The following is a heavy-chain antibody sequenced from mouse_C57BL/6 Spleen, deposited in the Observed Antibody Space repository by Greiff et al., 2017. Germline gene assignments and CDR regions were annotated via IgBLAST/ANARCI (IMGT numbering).Heavy chain of an antibody. CDR2: IDPNSGGT. V-gene: IGHV1-62-3*01. D-gene: IGHD1-1*01. Sequence: QVQLQQSGAELVKPGASVKLSCKASGYTFTSYWMHWVKQRPGRGLEWIGRIDPNSGGTNYNQKFKGKSTLTVDKSSSTAYMQLSSLTSEDSAVYYCARKGGRGTFFDYWGQGTTLTVSS. J-gene: IGHJ2*01. CDR3: ARKGGRGTFFDY. CDR1: GYTFTSYW.